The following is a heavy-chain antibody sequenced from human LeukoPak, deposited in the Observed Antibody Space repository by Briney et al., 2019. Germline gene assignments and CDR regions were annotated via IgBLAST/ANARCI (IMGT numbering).Heavy chain of an antibody. CDR1: GGTFITHA. CDR2: IIPIFGAT. CDR3: ARGDSGYDYGFDN. Sequence: SLKVSSKASGGTFITHAISWGRQAPGQGLGWVGGIIPIFGATNYAQKFQGRVTITTDESTSTGYMELRSLRSDDTAVYYCARGDSGYDYGFDNWGQGTLVTVSS. V-gene: IGHV1-69*05. J-gene: IGHJ4*02. D-gene: IGHD5-12*01.